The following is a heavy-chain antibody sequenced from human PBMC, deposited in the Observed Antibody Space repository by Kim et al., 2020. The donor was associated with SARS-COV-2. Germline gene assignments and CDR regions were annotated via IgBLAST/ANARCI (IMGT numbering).Heavy chain of an antibody. J-gene: IGHJ4*02. CDR1: GYIFRNYG. CDR3: AKDAPRYCSGANCHRPFDF. Sequence: ASVKVSCKTSGYIFRNYGVSWVRQAPGQGLEWMAWISGYNGDTNFAQKFQDRVTLATDTSTATAYMELRSLGPADTAVYYCAKDAPRYCSGANCHRPFDFWGQGTLVTVSS. V-gene: IGHV1-18*01. D-gene: IGHD2-15*01. CDR2: ISGYNGDT.